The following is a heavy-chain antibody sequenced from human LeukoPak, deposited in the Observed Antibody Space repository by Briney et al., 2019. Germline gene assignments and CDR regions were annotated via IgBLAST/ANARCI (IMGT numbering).Heavy chain of an antibody. Sequence: ASVKVSCKASGYTFTGYYIHWVRQAPGQGLEWMGLINPNSGGTNYAQKFQGRVTMTRDTSISTAYMELSRLRSDDTAVFYCATSSGWKSNIDYWGQGTLVTVSS. CDR2: INPNSGGT. J-gene: IGHJ4*02. CDR3: ATSSGWKSNIDY. CDR1: GYTFTGYY. V-gene: IGHV1-2*02. D-gene: IGHD6-19*01.